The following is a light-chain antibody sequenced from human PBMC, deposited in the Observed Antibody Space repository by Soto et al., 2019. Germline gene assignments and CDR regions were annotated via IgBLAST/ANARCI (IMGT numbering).Light chain of an antibody. J-gene: IGKJ2*01. CDR2: DAS. Sequence: EIVMTQSSATLSLPPGERATLSCRASQTIDNTLAWYQRKPGQAPRLLIYDASTRATGVPARFSGSGSGTDFTLTISSLQSEDFAVYYCQHYNYWPYTFGQGTKVDIK. CDR1: QTIDNT. CDR3: QHYNYWPYT. V-gene: IGKV3-15*01.